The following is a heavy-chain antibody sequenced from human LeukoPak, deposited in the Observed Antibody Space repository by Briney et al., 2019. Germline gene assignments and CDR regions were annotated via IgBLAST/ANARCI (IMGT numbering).Heavy chain of an antibody. CDR1: GGSIGSNY. J-gene: IGHJ3*02. CDR3: AKSNGYGLVDI. D-gene: IGHD3-10*01. V-gene: IGHV4-39*07. Sequence: KPSETLSLTCSVSGGSIGSNYWGWIRQPPGKGLEWIGNIFYSGSTYYSPSLRSRVTISLDTSRNQFSLKLNSVTAADTAVYYCAKSNGYGLVDIWGQGTMVTVSS. CDR2: IFYSGST.